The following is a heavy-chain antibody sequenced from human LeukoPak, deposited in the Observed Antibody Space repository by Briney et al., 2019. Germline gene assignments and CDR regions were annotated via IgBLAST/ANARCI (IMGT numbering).Heavy chain of an antibody. CDR2: VNPSTGSS. Sequence: ASVKVSCKASGYTFTSYNIHWVRQAPGQGLEWMGIVNPSTGSSNYAQKFQGRVSMTRDTSTSTVDMELSSVRSEDTAVFYCASGTGGSWRSLDYWGQGTLVTVSS. CDR1: GYTFTSYN. CDR3: ASGTGGSWRSLDY. J-gene: IGHJ4*02. V-gene: IGHV1-46*01. D-gene: IGHD2-8*02.